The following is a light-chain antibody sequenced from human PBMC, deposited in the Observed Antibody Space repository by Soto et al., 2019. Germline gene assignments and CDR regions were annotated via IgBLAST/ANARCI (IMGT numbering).Light chain of an antibody. CDR3: QKFNAVPT. V-gene: IGKV1-27*01. CDR2: AAS. Sequence: DIQMTQSPSSLSASVGDRVTITCRASQDINNYLAWYQQKPGKVPTLLISAASTLQSGVPSRFSGSGSGTDFTLTISSLQPEDVATYYCQKFNAVPTFGGGTKVEI. CDR1: QDINNY. J-gene: IGKJ4*01.